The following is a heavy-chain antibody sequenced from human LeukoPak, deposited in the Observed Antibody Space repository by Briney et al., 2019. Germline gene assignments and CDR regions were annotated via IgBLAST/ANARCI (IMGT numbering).Heavy chain of an antibody. D-gene: IGHD6-19*01. CDR3: AREYRGQWLGQREWFDP. Sequence: SVKVSCKASGGTFSSYAISWVRQAPGQGLEWMGGIIPIFGTANYAQKFQGRVTITTDESTSTAYMELRSLRSDDTAVYYCAREYRGQWLGQREWFDPWGQGTLVTVSS. CDR2: IIPIFGTA. V-gene: IGHV1-69*05. CDR1: GGTFSSYA. J-gene: IGHJ5*02.